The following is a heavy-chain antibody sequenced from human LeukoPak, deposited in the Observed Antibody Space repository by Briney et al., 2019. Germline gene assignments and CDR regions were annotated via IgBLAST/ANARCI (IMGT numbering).Heavy chain of an antibody. D-gene: IGHD3-10*01. CDR3: AKVLLWFGAPSKFDP. Sequence: GGSLRLSCAASGFTFSSYAMSWVRQAPGKGLEWVSAISGSGGSTYYADSVKGRFTISRDNSKNTLYLQMNSLRAEDTAVYYCAKVLLWFGAPSKFDPWGQGTLVTVSS. J-gene: IGHJ5*02. V-gene: IGHV3-23*01. CDR2: ISGSGGST. CDR1: GFTFSSYA.